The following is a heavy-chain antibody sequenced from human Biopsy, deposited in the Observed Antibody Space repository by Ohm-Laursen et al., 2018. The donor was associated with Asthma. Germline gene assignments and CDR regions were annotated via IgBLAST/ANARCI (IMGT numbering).Heavy chain of an antibody. CDR3: ARHWDWGSFFDY. Sequence: SETLSLTCIVSGGSMSSSSYYWGWIRQPPGKGLEWMGSISYTGSAYHNPSLKSRVTISVGTSKTHFSLKLSSVTAADTAVYYCARHWDWGSFFDYWGQGTPVTVSS. CDR1: GGSMSSSSYY. V-gene: IGHV4-39*01. J-gene: IGHJ4*02. D-gene: IGHD7-27*01. CDR2: ISYTGSA.